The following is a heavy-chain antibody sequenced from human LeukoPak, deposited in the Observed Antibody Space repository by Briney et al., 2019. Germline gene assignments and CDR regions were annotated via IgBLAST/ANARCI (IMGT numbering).Heavy chain of an antibody. J-gene: IGHJ4*02. V-gene: IGHV1-69*13. CDR2: IIPIFGTA. CDR1: GGTFSSYA. D-gene: IGHD3-10*01. CDR3: ARILGHYYGSRSSEYYFDY. Sequence: SVKVSCKASGGTFSSYAISWVRQAPGQGLEWRGGIIPIFGTANYAQKFQGRVTITADESTSTAYMELSSLRSEDTAIYYCARILGHYYGSRSSEYYFDYWGQGTLVTVSS.